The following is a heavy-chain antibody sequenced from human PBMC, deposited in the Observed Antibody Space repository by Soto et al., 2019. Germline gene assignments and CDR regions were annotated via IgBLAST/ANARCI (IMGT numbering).Heavy chain of an antibody. CDR2: MNPNSGNT. Sequence: ASVKVSCKASGYTFTSYDINWVRQATGQGLEWMGWMNPNSGNTGYAQKFQGRVTISADKSISTAYLQWSSLKASDTAMYYCATHYYDSSGPRSDAFDIWGQGTMVTVSS. CDR1: GYTFTSYD. V-gene: IGHV1-8*01. CDR3: ATHYYDSSGPRSDAFDI. D-gene: IGHD3-22*01. J-gene: IGHJ3*02.